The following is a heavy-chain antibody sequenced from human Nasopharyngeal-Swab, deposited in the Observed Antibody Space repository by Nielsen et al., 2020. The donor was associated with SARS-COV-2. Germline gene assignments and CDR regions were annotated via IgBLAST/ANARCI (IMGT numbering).Heavy chain of an antibody. V-gene: IGHV3-11*01. CDR2: ISSSGSTI. D-gene: IGHD5-12*01. CDR1: GFTFSDYY. J-gene: IGHJ6*02. CDR3: AKDRDSGDDSDDYYHYYGMDV. Sequence: GESLKISCAASGFTFSDYYMSWIRQAPGKGLEWVSYISSSGSTIYYADSVKGRFTISRDNAKNTVNLQMNSLRAEDTAIYYCAKDRDSGDDSDDYYHYYGMDVWGQGTTVTVFS.